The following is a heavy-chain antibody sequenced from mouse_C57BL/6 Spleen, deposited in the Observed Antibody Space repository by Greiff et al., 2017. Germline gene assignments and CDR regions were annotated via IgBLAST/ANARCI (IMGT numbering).Heavy chain of an antibody. CDR2: INPGSGGT. CDR1: GYAFTNYL. Sequence: QVQLQQSGAELVRPGTSVKVSCKASGYAFTNYLIEWVKQRPGQGLEWIGVINPGSGGTNYNEKFKGKATLTADKSSSTAYMQLSSLTSEDSAVYFCARGNRSSFDYWGQGTTLTVSS. CDR3: ARGNRSSFDY. J-gene: IGHJ2*01. V-gene: IGHV1-54*01.